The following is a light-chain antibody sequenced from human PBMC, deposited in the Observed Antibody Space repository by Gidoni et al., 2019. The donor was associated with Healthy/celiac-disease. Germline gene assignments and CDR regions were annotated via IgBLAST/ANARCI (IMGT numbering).Light chain of an antibody. CDR3: QQYYSTPRT. CDR1: QSVLYSSNNKNY. Sequence: DNVMTQSPDSLAVSLGERATINCKSSQSVLYSSNNKNYLAWYQQKPGQPPKLLFYWASTRESGVPDRFSGSGSGTDFTLTISSLQAEHVAVYYCQQYYSTPRTFGQGTKVEIK. J-gene: IGKJ1*01. CDR2: WAS. V-gene: IGKV4-1*01.